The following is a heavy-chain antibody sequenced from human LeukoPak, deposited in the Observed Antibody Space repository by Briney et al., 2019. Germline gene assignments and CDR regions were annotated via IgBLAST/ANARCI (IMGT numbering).Heavy chain of an antibody. CDR2: ISVGGAN. J-gene: IGHJ3*02. CDR3: ARGFPLYSGTYSDTFDI. Sequence: SETLSLTCTVSGGSISSYYWNWIRQPPGKGLEWIGYISVGGANNYNPSLKSRVSISVDTSKNQFSLRLSSVTAADTALYYCARGFPLYSGTYSDTFDIWGRGTMVTVSS. CDR1: GGSISSYY. V-gene: IGHV4-59*01. D-gene: IGHD1-26*01.